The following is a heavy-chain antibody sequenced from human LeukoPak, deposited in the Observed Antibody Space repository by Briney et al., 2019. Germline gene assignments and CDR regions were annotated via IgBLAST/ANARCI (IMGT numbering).Heavy chain of an antibody. V-gene: IGHV3-23*01. J-gene: IGHJ4*02. CDR3: AKGTSDWYRFEF. CDR1: GFTFSKHA. CDR2: INDSGGTT. D-gene: IGHD6-19*01. Sequence: GGSLRLSCAASGFTFSKHAMSWVRQAPGQGLEWVSGINDSGGTTYYPDSVRGRFTISRDISKSTLYLQMNSLRADDTAVYYCAKGTSDWYRFEFWGQGTLVTVSS.